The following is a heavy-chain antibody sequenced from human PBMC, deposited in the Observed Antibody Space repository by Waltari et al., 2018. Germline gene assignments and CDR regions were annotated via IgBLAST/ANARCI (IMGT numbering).Heavy chain of an antibody. CDR2: INHMGST. D-gene: IGHD5-12*01. J-gene: IGHJ6*02. CDR3: ARASGFGGRGYYYGMDV. Sequence: QVQLQQWGAGLLKPSETLSLTCAVYGGSFSGYYWSWIRQPPGKGLEWIGEINHMGSTNYNPSLKSRVTISVDTSKNQFSLKLSSVTAADTAVYYCARASGFGGRGYYYGMDVWGQGTTVTVSS. V-gene: IGHV4-34*01. CDR1: GGSFSGYY.